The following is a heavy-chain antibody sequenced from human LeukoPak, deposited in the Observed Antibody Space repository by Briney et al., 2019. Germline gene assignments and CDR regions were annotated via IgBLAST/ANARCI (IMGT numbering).Heavy chain of an antibody. Sequence: SETLSLTCTVSGYSISSGYYWGWIRQPPGKGLEWIGSIYYSGSTYYNPSLKSRVTISVDTSKNQFSLKLSSVTAADTAVCYCARDNRGYSYGYRKGVRFDPWGQGTLVTVSS. CDR1: GYSISSGYY. D-gene: IGHD5-18*01. V-gene: IGHV4-38-2*02. CDR3: ARDNRGYSYGYRKGVRFDP. CDR2: IYYSGST. J-gene: IGHJ5*02.